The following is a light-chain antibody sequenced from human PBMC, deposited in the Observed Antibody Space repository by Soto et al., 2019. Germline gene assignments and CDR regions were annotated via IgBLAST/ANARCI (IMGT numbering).Light chain of an antibody. J-gene: IGLJ3*02. Sequence: QSVLTQPRSVSESPGQSVTISCTGTSSDVGGYDYVSWYQQHPGKAPKLMIYDVAERPSGVPDRFSGSKSGNTASLTISGLQPEDEADYYCCSYAGSIWVFGGGTKLTVL. V-gene: IGLV2-11*01. CDR2: DVA. CDR1: SSDVGGYDY. CDR3: CSYAGSIWV.